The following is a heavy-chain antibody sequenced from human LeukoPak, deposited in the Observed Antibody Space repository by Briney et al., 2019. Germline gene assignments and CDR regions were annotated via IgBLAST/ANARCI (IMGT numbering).Heavy chain of an antibody. CDR3: AKYALGYCSGGSCHGFDY. CDR2: IYSGGST. Sequence: GGSLRLSCAASGFTVSSNYMSWVRQAPGKGLEWVSVIYSGGSTYYADSVKGRFTISRDNSKNTLYLQMNSLRAEDTAVYYCAKYALGYCSGGSCHGFDYWGQGTLVTVSS. CDR1: GFTVSSNY. J-gene: IGHJ4*02. V-gene: IGHV3-53*01. D-gene: IGHD2-15*01.